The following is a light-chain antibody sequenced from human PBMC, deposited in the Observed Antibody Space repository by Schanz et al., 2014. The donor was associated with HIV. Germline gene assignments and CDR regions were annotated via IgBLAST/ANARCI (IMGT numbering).Light chain of an antibody. Sequence: EIVLTQSPGSLSLSPGERATVSCRASQSVSSNLAWYQQKRDQPPRLVIYATSTRAAGIPDRFSGTGSGTDFTLTISSLEPEDFAVYYCHHYGGSFGPGTTVDYK. CDR2: ATS. V-gene: IGKV3-20*01. CDR1: QSVSSN. J-gene: IGKJ3*01. CDR3: HHYGGS.